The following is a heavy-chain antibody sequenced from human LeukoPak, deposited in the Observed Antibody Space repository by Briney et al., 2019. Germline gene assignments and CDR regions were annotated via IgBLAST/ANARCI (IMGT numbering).Heavy chain of an antibody. D-gene: IGHD5-18*01. CDR3: AREVTAMVSFDS. Sequence: PGGSLRLSCAASGFTFSRYAMHGVRQAPGRGLEGVAVISYDGSNKYYADSVKCRFTISTDNSKNTLYLQINSLRAEDTAVYYCAREVTAMVSFDSWGQGTLVTVSS. J-gene: IGHJ4*02. CDR1: GFTFSRYA. V-gene: IGHV3-30*04. CDR2: ISYDGSNK.